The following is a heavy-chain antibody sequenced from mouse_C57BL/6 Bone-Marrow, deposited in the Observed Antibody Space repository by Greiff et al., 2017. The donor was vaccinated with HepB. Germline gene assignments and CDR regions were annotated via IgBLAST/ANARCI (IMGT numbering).Heavy chain of an antibody. V-gene: IGHV1-59*01. CDR1: GYTFTSYW. D-gene: IGHD1-1*01. Sequence: QVQLQQPGAELVRPGTSVKLSCKASGYTFTSYWMHWVKQRPGQGLEWIGVIDPSDSYTNYNQKFKGKATLTVDTSSSTAYMQLSSLTSEDSAVYYCARRHYGSSYYAMDYWGQGTSVTVSP. J-gene: IGHJ4*01. CDR2: IDPSDSYT. CDR3: ARRHYGSSYYAMDY.